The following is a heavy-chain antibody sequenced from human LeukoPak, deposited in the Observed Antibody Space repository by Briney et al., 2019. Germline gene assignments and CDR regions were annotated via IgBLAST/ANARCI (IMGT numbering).Heavy chain of an antibody. Sequence: PGGSLRLSCAASGFTFSSYGMHWVRQAPGKGLEWVAFIPYDGSNKYYANSVKGRFTISRDNSKNTLYLQMGSLRAEDMAVYYCARSSGWSQLNYWGQGTLVTVSS. CDR1: GFTFSSYG. CDR3: ARSSGWSQLNY. CDR2: IPYDGSNK. V-gene: IGHV3-30*19. J-gene: IGHJ4*02. D-gene: IGHD6-19*01.